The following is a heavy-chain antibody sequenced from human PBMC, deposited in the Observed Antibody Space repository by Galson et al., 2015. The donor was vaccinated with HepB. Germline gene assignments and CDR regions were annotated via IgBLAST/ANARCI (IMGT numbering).Heavy chain of an antibody. Sequence: SLRLSCAASGFTFSSYAMSWVRQAPGKGLEWVSAISGSGGSTYYADSVKGRFTISRDNSKNTLYLQMNSLRAEDTAVYYCAKRWGSGRQNDYWGQGTLVTVSS. J-gene: IGHJ4*02. CDR2: ISGSGGST. V-gene: IGHV3-23*01. D-gene: IGHD2-21*01. CDR3: AKRWGSGRQNDY. CDR1: GFTFSSYA.